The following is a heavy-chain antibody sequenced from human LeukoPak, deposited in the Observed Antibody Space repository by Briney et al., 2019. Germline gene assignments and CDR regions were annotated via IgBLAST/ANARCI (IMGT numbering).Heavy chain of an antibody. D-gene: IGHD6-13*01. CDR2: INHSGST. Sequence: PSETLSLTCAVYGGSFSGYYWSWIRQPPGKGLEWIGEINHSGSTNYNPSLKSRVTISVDTSKNQFSLKLSSVTAADTAVYYCARRRSSSWYSAKYYLDYWGQGTLVTVSS. V-gene: IGHV4-34*01. CDR3: ARRRSSSWYSAKYYLDY. J-gene: IGHJ4*02. CDR1: GGSFSGYY.